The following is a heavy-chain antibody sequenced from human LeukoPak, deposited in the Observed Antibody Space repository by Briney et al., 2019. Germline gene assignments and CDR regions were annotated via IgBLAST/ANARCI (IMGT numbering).Heavy chain of an antibody. CDR2: ISNSGGST. D-gene: IGHD2-15*01. Sequence: GGSLRLSCAASGFTFSSYAMSWVRQAPGKGLEWVSAISNSGGSTYYADSVKGRFTISRDNSKNTLYLQMNSLRAEDTAVYYCARELGYCSGGSCYFPFDYWGQGTLVTVSS. V-gene: IGHV3-23*01. CDR1: GFTFSSYA. J-gene: IGHJ4*02. CDR3: ARELGYCSGGSCYFPFDY.